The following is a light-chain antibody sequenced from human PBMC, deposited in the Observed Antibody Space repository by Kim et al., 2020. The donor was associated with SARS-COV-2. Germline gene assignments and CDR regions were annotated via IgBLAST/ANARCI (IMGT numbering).Light chain of an antibody. CDR1: QNVNNY. CDR3: QHRKTWPVT. V-gene: IGKV3-11*01. Sequence: PGERATPSCRASQNVNNYLAWYQQKPGQAPRLLLYDVSNRATGIPARFSGSGSGTDFTLTISSLEPEDSAVYYCQHRKTWPVTFGGGTKVDIK. J-gene: IGKJ4*01. CDR2: DVS.